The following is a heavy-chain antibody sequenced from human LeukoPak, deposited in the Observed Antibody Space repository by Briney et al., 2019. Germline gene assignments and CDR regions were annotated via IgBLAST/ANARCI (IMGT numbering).Heavy chain of an antibody. J-gene: IGHJ4*02. CDR2: IYHSGST. V-gene: IGHV4-38-2*02. Sequence: PSETLSLTCTVSGYSISSGYYWGWIRQPPGKGLEWIGSIYHSGSTYYNPSLESRVTISVDTSKNQFSLKLSSVTAADTAVYYCARGHSSAWPTDYWGQGALVTVSS. CDR1: GYSISSGYY. CDR3: ARGHSSAWPTDY. D-gene: IGHD6-19*01.